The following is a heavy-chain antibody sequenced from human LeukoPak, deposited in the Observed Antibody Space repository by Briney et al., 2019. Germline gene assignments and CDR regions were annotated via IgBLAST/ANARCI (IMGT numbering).Heavy chain of an antibody. CDR3: AREQTSTKYSSSWFPFDY. V-gene: IGHV4-34*01. D-gene: IGHD6-13*01. J-gene: IGHJ4*02. Sequence: SETLSLTCAVYGGSFSVYSWSWIRQSPGKGLEWIGSIYYSGSTYYNPSLKSRVTISVDTSKNQFSLKLSSVTAADTAVYYCAREQTSTKYSSSWFPFDYWGQGTLVTVSS. CDR1: GGSFSVYS. CDR2: IYYSGST.